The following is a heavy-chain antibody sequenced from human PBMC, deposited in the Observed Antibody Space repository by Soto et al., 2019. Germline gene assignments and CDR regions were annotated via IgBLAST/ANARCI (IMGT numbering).Heavy chain of an antibody. J-gene: IGHJ6*02. D-gene: IGHD6-13*01. CDR1: GGSISNYD. V-gene: IGHV4-59*08. CDR2: IYYSGST. Sequence: SETLPLTYTVSGGSISNYDWSWIRQPPGKGLEWIGYIYYSGSTNYNPSLKSRVTISVDTSKNQFSLKLTSVTAADTAVYYCGRAHRDLQKVVYYYYSMDVWGQGTTVTVSS. CDR3: GRAHRDLQKVVYYYYSMDV.